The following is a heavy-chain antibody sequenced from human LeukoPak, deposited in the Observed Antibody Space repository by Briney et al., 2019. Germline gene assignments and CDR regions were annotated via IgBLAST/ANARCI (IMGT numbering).Heavy chain of an antibody. J-gene: IGHJ4*02. V-gene: IGHV3-23*01. Sequence: GGSLRLSCAASGFTFSSYAMSWVRQAPGKGLEWVSAISGSGGSTYYADSVKGRFPISRDNSKNTLYLQMNSLRAEDTAVYYCAKPGYSSSWYYFDYWGQGTLVTVSS. CDR2: ISGSGGST. CDR1: GFTFSSYA. CDR3: AKPGYSSSWYYFDY. D-gene: IGHD6-13*01.